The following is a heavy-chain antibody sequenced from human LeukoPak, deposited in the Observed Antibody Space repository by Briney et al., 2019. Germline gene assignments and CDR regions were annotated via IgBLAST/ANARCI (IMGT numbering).Heavy chain of an antibody. J-gene: IGHJ4*02. CDR3: AKDPHEAAAYEVYFDY. CDR1: GFTVSSNY. V-gene: IGHV3-53*01. CDR2: INIDGST. Sequence: GGSLRLSCAASGFTVSSNYMSWVRQAPGKGLEWVSIINIDGSTYYADSVKGRFTISRDNSKNTLYLQMNSLRAEDTAVYYCAKDPHEAAAYEVYFDYWGQGTLVTVSS. D-gene: IGHD6-13*01.